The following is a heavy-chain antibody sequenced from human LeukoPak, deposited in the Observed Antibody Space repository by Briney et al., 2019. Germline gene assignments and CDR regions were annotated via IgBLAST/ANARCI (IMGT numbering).Heavy chain of an antibody. V-gene: IGHV3-33*01. Sequence: GGSLRLSCAASGFTFSSYGMHWVRQAPGKGLEWVAVIWYDGSNKCYADSVKGRFTISRDNSKNTLYLLMNSLRAEDTAVYYCARDQGSGSYVRYFDYWGQGTLVTVSS. D-gene: IGHD3-10*01. CDR2: IWYDGSNK. CDR3: ARDQGSGSYVRYFDY. J-gene: IGHJ4*02. CDR1: GFTFSSYG.